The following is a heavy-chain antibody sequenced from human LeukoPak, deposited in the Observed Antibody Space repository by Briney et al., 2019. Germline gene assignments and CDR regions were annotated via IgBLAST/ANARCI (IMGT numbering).Heavy chain of an antibody. CDR2: IIPMFGIP. Sequence: GASVKVSCKASGGTFSSYAISWVRQAPGQGLEWIGRIIPMFGIPNYAQKFQGRVTITADKSTRTAYMELSSLRSEDTAVYYCARATVVSAATAYYYYAMDAWGQGSTVTVSS. D-gene: IGHD4-23*01. J-gene: IGHJ6*02. CDR3: ARATVVSAATAYYYYAMDA. CDR1: GGTFSSYA. V-gene: IGHV1-69*04.